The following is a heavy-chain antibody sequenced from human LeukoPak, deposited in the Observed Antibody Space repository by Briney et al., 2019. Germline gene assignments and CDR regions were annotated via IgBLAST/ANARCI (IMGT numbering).Heavy chain of an antibody. CDR3: ARVKYYLYAY. J-gene: IGHJ4*02. CDR1: GYTFTDYY. Sequence: ASVKVSCKTSGYTFTDYYIHWVRQAPGQGLEWLGWIDPGDGDTNYSEKFRGRVTITTDTSINTAYMELSSLTFDDTAVFFCARVKYYLYAYWGQGTLLTVSS. CDR2: IDPGDGDT. D-gene: IGHD2/OR15-2a*01. V-gene: IGHV1-2*02.